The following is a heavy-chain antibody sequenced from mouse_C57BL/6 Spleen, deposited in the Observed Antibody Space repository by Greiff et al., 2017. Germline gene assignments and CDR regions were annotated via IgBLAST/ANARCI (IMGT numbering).Heavy chain of an antibody. CDR3: ARWNYSNYLDY. D-gene: IGHD2-5*01. CDR2: INPNNGGT. CDR1: GYTFTDYY. J-gene: IGHJ4*01. V-gene: IGHV1-26*01. Sequence: EVQLQQSGPELVKPGASVKISCKASGYTFTDYYMNWVKQSHGKSLEWIGDINPNNGGTSYNQKFKGKATLTVDKSSSTAYMELRSLTSEDSAVYYCARWNYSNYLDYWGQGTSVTVSS.